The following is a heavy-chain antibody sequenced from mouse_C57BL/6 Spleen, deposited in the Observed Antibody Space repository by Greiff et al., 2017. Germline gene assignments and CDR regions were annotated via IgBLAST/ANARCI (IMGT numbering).Heavy chain of an antibody. J-gene: IGHJ4*01. CDR3: ARFYYGSIYYAMDY. CDR2: IYPGDGDT. Sequence: QVQLQQSGAELVKPGASVKISCKASGYAFSSYWMNWVKQRPGKGLEWIGQIYPGDGDTNYNGKFKGKATLTADKSSSTAYMQLSSLTSEDSAVYFCARFYYGSIYYAMDYWGQGTSVTVSS. CDR1: GYAFSSYW. D-gene: IGHD1-1*01. V-gene: IGHV1-80*01.